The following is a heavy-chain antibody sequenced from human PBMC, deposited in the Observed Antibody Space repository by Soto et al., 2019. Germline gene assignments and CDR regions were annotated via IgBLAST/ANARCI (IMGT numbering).Heavy chain of an antibody. CDR2: VSPHRGGT. CDR3: ARVEGSAASAGD. V-gene: IGHV1-2*02. D-gene: IGHD3-10*01. Sequence: QVQLVQSGAEVKKPGASVKVSCKASGYTFTAYYVHWIRQAPGQGLEWMGYVSPHRGGTIYAQNFQGRITMTRDTSINTAYMELSRLTSDDTALYYCARVEGSAASAGDWGQGTLVTVSS. CDR1: GYTFTAYY. J-gene: IGHJ4*02.